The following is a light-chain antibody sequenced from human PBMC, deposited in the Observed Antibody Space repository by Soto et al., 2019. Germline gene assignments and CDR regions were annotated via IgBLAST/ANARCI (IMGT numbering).Light chain of an antibody. CDR1: QSISSY. J-gene: IGKJ1*01. CDR3: QQSYSTPRT. V-gene: IGKV1-39*01. Sequence: DIQMTQSQSSLSASVGDRVTITCRASQSISSYLNWYQQKPGKAPKLLIYAASSLQSGVPSRFSGSGSGTDFTLTISSPQPEDFATYYCQQSYSTPRTFGQGTKVDIK. CDR2: AAS.